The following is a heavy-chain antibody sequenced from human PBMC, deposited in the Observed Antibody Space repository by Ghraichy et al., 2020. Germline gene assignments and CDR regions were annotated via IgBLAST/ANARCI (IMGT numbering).Heavy chain of an antibody. CDR3: AGGHNWLPFDY. J-gene: IGHJ4*02. CDR2: IRWNSGSI. D-gene: IGHD5-12*01. V-gene: IGHV3-9*01. Sequence: GGSLRLSCAASGFTFDDYSMHWVRQAPGKGLEWVSGIRWNSGSIGYADSVKGRFTISRDNAKNSLYLQMNSLRAEDTALYYCAGGHNWLPFDYWGQGTLVTVSS. CDR1: GFTFDDYS.